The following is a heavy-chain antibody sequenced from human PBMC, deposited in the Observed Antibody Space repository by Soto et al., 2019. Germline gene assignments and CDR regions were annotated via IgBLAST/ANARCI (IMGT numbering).Heavy chain of an antibody. Sequence: QVQLQESGPGLVKPSQTLSLTCTVSGGSISSGDYYWSWIRQPPGKGLEWIGYIYYSGSTYYNPYLKSRVTISVDTSKNQFSLKLSSVTAADTAVYYCARVLTVTTFSAGGYWYFDLWGRGTLVTVSS. V-gene: IGHV4-30-4*01. CDR2: IYYSGST. CDR3: ARVLTVTTFSAGGYWYFDL. D-gene: IGHD4-4*01. CDR1: GGSISSGDYY. J-gene: IGHJ2*01.